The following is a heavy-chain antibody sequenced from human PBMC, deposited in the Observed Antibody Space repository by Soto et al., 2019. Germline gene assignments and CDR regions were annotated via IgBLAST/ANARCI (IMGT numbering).Heavy chain of an antibody. CDR1: GGTFSSYA. J-gene: IGHJ3*02. CDR2: IIPIFGTA. CDR3: ARDFVQTRGALDI. D-gene: IGHD1-1*01. Sequence: QVQLVQSGAEVKKPGSSVKVSCKASGGTFSSYAISWVRQAPGQGLEWLGGIIPIFGTANYAQQFQGRVTLTADESTSTAYRERSSLRSEDTAVYDCARDFVQTRGALDIWGQGTMVTVSS. V-gene: IGHV1-69*12.